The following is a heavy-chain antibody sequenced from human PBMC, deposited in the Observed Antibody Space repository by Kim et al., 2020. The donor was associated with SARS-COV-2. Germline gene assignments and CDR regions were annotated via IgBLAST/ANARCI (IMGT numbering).Heavy chain of an antibody. Sequence: TDYAAPVKGRFTISRDDSKNTLYLQMNSLKTEDAAVYYCTTDDDSSSWGYYFDYWGQGTLVTVSS. J-gene: IGHJ4*02. V-gene: IGHV3-15*01. CDR3: TTDDDSSSWGYYFDY. CDR2: T. D-gene: IGHD6-13*01.